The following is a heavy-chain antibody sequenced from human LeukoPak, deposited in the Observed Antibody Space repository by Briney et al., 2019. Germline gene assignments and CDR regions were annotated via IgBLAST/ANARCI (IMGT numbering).Heavy chain of an antibody. Sequence: ASVKVSCKASGYTFTSYGISWVRQAPGQGPEWMGWISAYNGNTNYAQKLQGRVTMTTDTSTSTAYMELRSLRSDDTAVYYCAREGGYDSSGENAFDIWGQGTMVTVSS. D-gene: IGHD3-22*01. CDR2: ISAYNGNT. J-gene: IGHJ3*02. CDR3: AREGGYDSSGENAFDI. V-gene: IGHV1-18*01. CDR1: GYTFTSYG.